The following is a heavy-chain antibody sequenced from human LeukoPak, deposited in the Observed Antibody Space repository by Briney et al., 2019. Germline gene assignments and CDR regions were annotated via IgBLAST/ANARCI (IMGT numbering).Heavy chain of an antibody. D-gene: IGHD6-19*01. J-gene: IGHJ2*01. Sequence: GGSLRLSCAASGFTFSNYWVHWVRQAPGKGLVWVSRINRDGSTTKYADSVKGRFTVSRDNAKNTLFLQMNSPRPEDTALYYCARDSALRQWLPNWYFDLWGRGTLVTVSS. V-gene: IGHV3-74*03. CDR1: GFTFSNYW. CDR3: ARDSALRQWLPNWYFDL. CDR2: INRDGSTT.